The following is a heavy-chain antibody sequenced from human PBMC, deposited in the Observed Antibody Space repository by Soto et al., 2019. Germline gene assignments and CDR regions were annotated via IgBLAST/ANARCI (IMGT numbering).Heavy chain of an antibody. CDR1: GGSISSGDYY. J-gene: IGHJ4*02. V-gene: IGHV4-30-4*01. D-gene: IGHD3-10*01. Sequence: PSETLSLTCTVSGGSISSGDYYWSWIRQPPGRGLEWIGYIFHSWSTYYTPSLKSRVTISLDTSKNQFSLKLSAVTAADTAVYYCASRFYYYGSIGYWGQGTLVTVSS. CDR3: ASRFYYYGSIGY. CDR2: IFHSWST.